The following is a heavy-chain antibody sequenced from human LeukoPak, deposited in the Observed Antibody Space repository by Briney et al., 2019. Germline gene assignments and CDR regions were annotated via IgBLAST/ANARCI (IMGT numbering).Heavy chain of an antibody. CDR1: GYTFTNYG. Sequence: ASVKVSCKASGYTFTNYGINWVRQATGQGLEWMGWMNPNSGNTGYAQKFQGRVTMTRDTSISTAYMELSRLRSDDTAVYYCAKAGYSSSWPYDAFDIWGQGTMVTVSS. V-gene: IGHV1-8*01. D-gene: IGHD6-13*01. CDR3: AKAGYSSSWPYDAFDI. CDR2: MNPNSGNT. J-gene: IGHJ3*02.